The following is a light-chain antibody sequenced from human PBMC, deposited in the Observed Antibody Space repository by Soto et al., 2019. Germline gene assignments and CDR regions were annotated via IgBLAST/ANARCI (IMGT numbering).Light chain of an antibody. Sequence: EIVLTQSPGTLSLSPGERATLSCRASQSVSSSYLAWYQQKPGQAPRLLIYGASSRATGIPDRFSGSGSGKDFTLTISRLEPEDFAVYYCQQYGSSPRTFGLGTKVDIK. CDR1: QSVSSSY. CDR3: QQYGSSPRT. J-gene: IGKJ1*01. CDR2: GAS. V-gene: IGKV3-20*01.